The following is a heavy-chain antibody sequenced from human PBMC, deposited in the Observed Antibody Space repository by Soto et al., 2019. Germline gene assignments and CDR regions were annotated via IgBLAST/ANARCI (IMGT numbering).Heavy chain of an antibody. D-gene: IGHD5-18*01. CDR3: TRVLGYTFEPGKTRYYAMDV. Sequence: QVQLVQSGAEVKKPGSSVKVSCKTSGGTFSKDAINWVRQAPGQGLEWMGLIIPVFGSPIYAPKFQVRITITADESTSTAFMDLSSLRSEDTAVYYCTRVLGYTFEPGKTRYYAMDVWGQGTTVSVSS. CDR1: GGTFSKDA. J-gene: IGHJ6*02. V-gene: IGHV1-69*01. CDR2: IIPVFGSP.